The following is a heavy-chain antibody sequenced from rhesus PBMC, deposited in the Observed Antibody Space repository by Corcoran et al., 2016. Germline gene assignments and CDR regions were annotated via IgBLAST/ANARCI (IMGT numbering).Heavy chain of an antibody. D-gene: IGHD2-21*01. CDR1: GGSISSGYYY. V-gene: IGHV4-122*02. J-gene: IGHJ6*01. CDR3: ARAGRPYGLDS. Sequence: QVQLQESGPGLVKPSETLSLTCAVSGGSISSGYYYWSWIRQPPGKGMEWIGYITYSWSTSYNPSLKSRVTISRDTSKNQFSLKLSSVTAADPAVYYCARAGRPYGLDSWGQGVVVTVSS. CDR2: ITYSWST.